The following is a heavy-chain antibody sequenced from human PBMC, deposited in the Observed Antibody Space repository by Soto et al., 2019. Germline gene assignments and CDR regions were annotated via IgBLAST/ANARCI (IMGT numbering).Heavy chain of an antibody. J-gene: IGHJ4*02. V-gene: IGHV1-18*01. CDR1: GYTFTSYG. D-gene: IGHD1-1*01. CDR3: ARGRYGDY. Sequence: QVHLVQSGAEVKKPGASVKVSCKASGYTFTSYGITCVRQAPGQGLEWMGWISAHNGNTDYAQKLQGRVIVTRDTYTSTVDMELRSLRADDTAVYYCARGRYGDYWGQGALVTVSS. CDR2: ISAHNGNT.